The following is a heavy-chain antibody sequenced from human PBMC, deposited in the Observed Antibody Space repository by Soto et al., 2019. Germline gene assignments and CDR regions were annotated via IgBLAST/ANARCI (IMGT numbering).Heavy chain of an antibody. D-gene: IGHD5-18*01. CDR2: IIPIFGTA. CDR3: SSPTASGLF. CDR1: GGTFSSYA. J-gene: IGHJ4*02. V-gene: IGHV1-69*13. Sequence: SVKVSCKASGGTFSSYAISWVRQAPGQGLEWMGGIIPIFGTANYAQKFQGRVTIAADESTSTAYMELGSLRDDDSAVYYCSSPTASGLFWGQGSLVTVSS.